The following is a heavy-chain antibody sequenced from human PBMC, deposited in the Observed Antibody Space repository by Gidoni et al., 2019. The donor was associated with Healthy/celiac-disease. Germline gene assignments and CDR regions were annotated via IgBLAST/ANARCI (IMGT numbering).Heavy chain of an antibody. Sequence: QVQLVESGGGVVQPGRSLRLSCAASGFPFSSHGLHWVRRAPGKGLEWVAVISYDGSNKYYADSVKGRFTISRDNSKNTLYLQMNSLRAEDTAVYYCAKIRGGYYDSSGSYGMDVWGQGTTVTVSS. J-gene: IGHJ6*02. CDR2: ISYDGSNK. V-gene: IGHV3-30*18. CDR1: GFPFSSHG. D-gene: IGHD3-22*01. CDR3: AKIRGGYYDSSGSYGMDV.